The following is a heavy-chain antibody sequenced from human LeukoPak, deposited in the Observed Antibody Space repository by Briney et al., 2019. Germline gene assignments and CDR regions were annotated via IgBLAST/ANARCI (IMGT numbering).Heavy chain of an antibody. CDR1: GFTFSSYW. D-gene: IGHD3-22*01. V-gene: IGHV3-7*01. CDR3: ASNHYYDSSGYYPTYYYYGMDV. Sequence: GGSLRLSCAASGFTFSSYWMNWARQAPGKGLEWVAKIKQDGSEKYYVDSVKGRFTISRDNAKNSLYLQMNSLRAEDTAVYYCASNHYYDSSGYYPTYYYYGMDVWGRGTTVTVSS. J-gene: IGHJ6*02. CDR2: IKQDGSEK.